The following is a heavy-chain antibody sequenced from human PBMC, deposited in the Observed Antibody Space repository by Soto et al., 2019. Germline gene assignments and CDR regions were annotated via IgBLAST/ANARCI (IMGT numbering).Heavy chain of an antibody. Sequence: DSVKCRFTISRDNSKNTLYLQMNSLRAEDTAVYYCANYKFGIGGGPYYWGQGTLVTVSS. D-gene: IGHD2-15*01. CDR3: ANYKFGIGGGPYY. V-gene: IGHV3-30*02. J-gene: IGHJ4*02.